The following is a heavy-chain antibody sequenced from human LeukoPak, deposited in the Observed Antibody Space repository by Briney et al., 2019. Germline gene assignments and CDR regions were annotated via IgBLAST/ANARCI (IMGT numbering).Heavy chain of an antibody. V-gene: IGHV4-59*01. D-gene: IGHD2-2*01. CDR2: IYYSGST. Sequence: SETLSLTCTVSGGSISSYYWSWIRQPPGKGLEWIGYIYYSGSTNYNPSFKSRVTISVDTSKNQFSLKLSSVTAADTAVYYCARVVSANAFDAFDIWGQGTMVTVSS. CDR1: GGSISSYY. J-gene: IGHJ3*02. CDR3: ARVVSANAFDAFDI.